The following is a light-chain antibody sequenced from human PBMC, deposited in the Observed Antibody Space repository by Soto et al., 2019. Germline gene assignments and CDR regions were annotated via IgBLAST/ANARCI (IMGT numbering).Light chain of an antibody. V-gene: IGKV1-39*01. Sequence: NQMTQSPSSLFASVEDRVIITCRASQSISNHLNWYQQKPGKAPKLLIFAASSLQSGVPSRFSGSRSGPDFTLTISSLQPEDFATYYCQQSYSSPPTFGQGTKVEIK. J-gene: IGKJ1*01. CDR3: QQSYSSPPT. CDR1: QSISNH. CDR2: AAS.